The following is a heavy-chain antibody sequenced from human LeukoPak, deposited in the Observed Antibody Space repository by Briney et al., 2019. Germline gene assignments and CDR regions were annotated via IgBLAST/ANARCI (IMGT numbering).Heavy chain of an antibody. D-gene: IGHD1-26*01. CDR1: GDSISSYS. V-gene: IGHV4-4*07. CDR3: ARGKLLDGVAD. J-gene: IGHJ4*02. Sequence: SETLSLICSVSGDSISSYSWSWIRQPAGKGLEWIGRIYISGGTNYNPSLKSRVTMSVDTSQNQISLKLSSVTAADTAVYYCARGKLLDGVADWGQGTLVTVSS. CDR2: IYISGGT.